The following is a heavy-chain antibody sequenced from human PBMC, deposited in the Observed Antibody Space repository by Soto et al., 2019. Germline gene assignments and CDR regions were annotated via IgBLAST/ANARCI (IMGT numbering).Heavy chain of an antibody. Sequence: PSETLSLTCTVSGGSISSGGYYWSWIRQHPGKGLEWIGYIYYSGSTYYNPSLKSRVTISVDTSKNQFSLKLSSVTAADTAVYYCARGRGDYGDFEPVLDYYYYVMDVWGQGTTVTVSS. V-gene: IGHV4-31*03. CDR1: GGSISSGGYY. CDR3: ARGRGDYGDFEPVLDYYYYVMDV. CDR2: IYYSGST. D-gene: IGHD4-17*01. J-gene: IGHJ6*02.